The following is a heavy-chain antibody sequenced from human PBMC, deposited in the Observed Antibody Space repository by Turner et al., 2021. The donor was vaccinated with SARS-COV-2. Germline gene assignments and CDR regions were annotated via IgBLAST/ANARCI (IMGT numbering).Heavy chain of an antibody. CDR2: ISGSGTST. V-gene: IGHV3-23*01. J-gene: IGHJ6*03. CDR1: GFTFSRYA. Sequence: EAPLLESGGGLLQPGGYLRITCAASGFTFSRYAMCWVRQGQWKGLEWVSGISGSGTSTYYADCVKGLFTISRDNSKNTLYLQMNSRRAEDTDVYYCAKPLLHDYYFYNMDVWGKGTTVTVSS. CDR3: AKPLLHDYYFYNMDV.